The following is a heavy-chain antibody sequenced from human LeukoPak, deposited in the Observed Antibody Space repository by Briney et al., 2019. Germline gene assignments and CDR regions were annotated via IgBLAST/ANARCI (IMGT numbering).Heavy chain of an antibody. CDR3: ARDAPYDSTPGDY. CDR2: IYSGGST. J-gene: IGHJ4*02. V-gene: IGHV3-53*01. D-gene: IGHD3-22*01. Sequence: PGGSLRLSCTASEFTFSNYWMTWVRQAPGKGLEWVSVIYSGGSTYYADSVKGRFTISRDNSKNTLYLQMNSLRAEDTAVYYCARDAPYDSTPGDYWGQGTLVTVSS. CDR1: EFTFSNYW.